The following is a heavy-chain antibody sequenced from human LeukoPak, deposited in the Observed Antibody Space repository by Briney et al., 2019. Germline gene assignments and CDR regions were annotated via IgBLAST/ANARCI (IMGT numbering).Heavy chain of an antibody. Sequence: ASVKVSCKASGYTFTGYYMHWVRQAPGQGLEWMGRINPNSGGTNYAQKFQGRVTMTRDTSISTAYMELSRLRSYDTAVYYCARGPLGAYCSGGSCAGDYWGEGTLVTVSS. CDR3: ARGPLGAYCSGGSCAGDY. V-gene: IGHV1-2*06. CDR2: INPNSGGT. D-gene: IGHD2-15*01. J-gene: IGHJ4*02. CDR1: GYTFTGYY.